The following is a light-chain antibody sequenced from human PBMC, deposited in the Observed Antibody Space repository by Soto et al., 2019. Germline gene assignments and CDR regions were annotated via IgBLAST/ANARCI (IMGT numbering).Light chain of an antibody. CDR2: DVS. CDR3: TSYTSSTPFYV. Sequence: QSALTQPASVSGSPGQSSAISCTGVRTDVDGYDYVSWYQQHPGQAPQLIIYDVSNRPSGVSHRFSGSTSGDTASLTISGLQAEDEADYYCTSYTSSTPFYVFGTGTKVTVL. CDR1: RTDVDGYDY. J-gene: IGLJ1*01. V-gene: IGLV2-14*03.